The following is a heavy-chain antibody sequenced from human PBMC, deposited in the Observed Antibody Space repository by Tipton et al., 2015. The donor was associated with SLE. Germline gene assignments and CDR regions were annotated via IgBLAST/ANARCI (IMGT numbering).Heavy chain of an antibody. CDR2: ISSSSSYI. CDR1: GFTFSSYS. Sequence: SLRLSCAASGFTFSSYSMNWVRQAPGKGLEWVSSISSSSSYIYYADSVKGRFTISRDNAKNSLYLQMNSLRAEDTAVYYCARGGVGSSWYGGDYYYGMDVWGQGTTVTVSS. CDR3: ARGGVGSSWYGGDYYYGMDV. D-gene: IGHD6-13*01. V-gene: IGHV3-21*01. J-gene: IGHJ6*02.